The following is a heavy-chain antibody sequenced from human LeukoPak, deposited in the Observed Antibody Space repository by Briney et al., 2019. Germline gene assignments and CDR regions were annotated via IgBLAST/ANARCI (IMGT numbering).Heavy chain of an antibody. J-gene: IGHJ4*02. D-gene: IGHD2-21*02. CDR2: IYYSGST. CDR1: GGSISSYY. CDR3: ARQTAEGGFDY. Sequence: PSETLSLTCTVSGGSISSYYWSWIRQPPGKGLEWIGYIYYSGSTNYNPSLKSRVTISVDTSKNQFSLKLSSVTAADTAVYYCARQTAEGGFDYWGPGTLVTVSS. V-gene: IGHV4-59*08.